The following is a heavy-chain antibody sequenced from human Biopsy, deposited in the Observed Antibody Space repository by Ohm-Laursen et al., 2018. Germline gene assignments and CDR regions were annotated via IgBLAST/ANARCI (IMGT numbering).Heavy chain of an antibody. CDR2: IYDNGDT. CDR1: GGSINSGGHF. Sequence: TLSLTCSVSGGSINSGGHFWGWVRQSPGKGLEWIGYIYDNGDTYYNPSLMSLVSISADTSKNQVSLRLNSVTAADTAVYYCTRVRTFGGVIGGYYFDSWSQGTLVTVSS. V-gene: IGHV4-31*01. J-gene: IGHJ4*02. D-gene: IGHD3-16*02. CDR3: TRVRTFGGVIGGYYFDS.